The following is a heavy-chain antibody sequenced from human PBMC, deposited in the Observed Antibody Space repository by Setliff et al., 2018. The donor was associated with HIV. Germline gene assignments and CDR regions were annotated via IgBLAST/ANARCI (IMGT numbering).Heavy chain of an antibody. Sequence: SETLSLTCTVSGGSISNYYWGWIRQSPGKGLEWIGYISNTGNTKYNPSLKSRVTIAGDTSKNQFSVRLTSVTAADTAVYFCARHRDGGTYPLDYWGQGTLVTVSS. V-gene: IGHV4-59*01. J-gene: IGHJ4*02. CDR1: GGSISNYY. CDR2: ISNTGNT. D-gene: IGHD1-26*01. CDR3: ARHRDGGTYPLDY.